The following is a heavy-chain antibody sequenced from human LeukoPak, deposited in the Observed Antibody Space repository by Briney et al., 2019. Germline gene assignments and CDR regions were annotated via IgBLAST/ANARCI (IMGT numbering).Heavy chain of an antibody. Sequence: SQTLSLTCTVSTVSLSSGRYDWSWIRQHSGKGLEWNGYIYYSGSTYYIPSLKSRVTISVDTSKNQFSLKLSCVTAEDTAVYYCARTYYYGSGRWETSQRHGEYWGQGTLVTVSS. CDR3: ARTYYYGSGRWETSQRHGEY. V-gene: IGHV4-31*03. CDR2: IYYSGST. D-gene: IGHD3-10*01. J-gene: IGHJ4*02. CDR1: TVSLSSGRYD.